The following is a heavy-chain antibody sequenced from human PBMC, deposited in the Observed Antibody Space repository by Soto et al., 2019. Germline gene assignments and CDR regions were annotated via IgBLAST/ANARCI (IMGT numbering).Heavy chain of an antibody. CDR1: GASIASDHW. J-gene: IGHJ4*02. D-gene: IGHD2-15*01. Sequence: QVQLQESGPGLMKPSETLSLTCAVSGASIASDHWWTWIRQPPGKGLEWIAEVRHTGSTEYSPSLRSGVTISVDKSKNQISLKVSSVTAADTAVYYCTRRPYRSTSGGIDYWGQGTLVTVSS. CDR3: TRRPYRSTSGGIDY. CDR2: VRHTGST. V-gene: IGHV4-4*02.